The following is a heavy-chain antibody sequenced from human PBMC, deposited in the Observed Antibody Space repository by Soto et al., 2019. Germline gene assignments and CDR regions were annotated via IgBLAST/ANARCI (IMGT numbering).Heavy chain of an antibody. CDR3: ARELGGNWYFDL. J-gene: IGHJ2*01. CDR2: MNPSGGSA. Sequence: QVQLVQSGAEVKKPGASVKVSCKASGYTLTTYYMHWVRQAPGQGPEWMGIMNPSGGSATYAQKFQGRATMTRDTSASTVYMELTSLRAEDSAVYYCARELGGNWYFDLWGRGTLVTVSS. D-gene: IGHD1-26*01. CDR1: GYTLTTYY. V-gene: IGHV1-46*01.